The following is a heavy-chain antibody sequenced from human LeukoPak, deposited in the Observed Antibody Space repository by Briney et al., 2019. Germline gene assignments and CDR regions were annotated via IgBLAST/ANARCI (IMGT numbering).Heavy chain of an antibody. CDR3: ARNLWFGDFKLTTYYYYYYMDV. D-gene: IGHD3-10*01. Sequence: SSVTVSRQVCGYTLPQLFMHGVRPAPGRGFEWVGRFYPEKGKTNLAQKLQGRVTMTRDMTTSTVYMELSSLRSEDTAVYYCARNLWFGDFKLTTYYYYYYMDVWGKGTTVTVSS. CDR2: FYPEKGKT. V-gene: IGHV1-24*01. CDR1: GYTLPQLF. J-gene: IGHJ6*03.